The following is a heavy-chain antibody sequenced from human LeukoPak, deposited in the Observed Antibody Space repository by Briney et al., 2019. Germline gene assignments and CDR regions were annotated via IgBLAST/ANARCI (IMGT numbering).Heavy chain of an antibody. J-gene: IGHJ4*02. CDR1: GGTFSSDA. Sequence: SVKVSCKASGGTFSSDAISWVRQAPGQGLEWMGGIFPIFGTANYAQKFQGRVTITADESTSTAYMELSSLRSEDTAVYYCESHPYCSSTSCRGAGFDYWGQGTLVTVSS. D-gene: IGHD2-2*01. CDR2: IFPIFGTA. CDR3: ESHPYCSSTSCRGAGFDY. V-gene: IGHV1-69*01.